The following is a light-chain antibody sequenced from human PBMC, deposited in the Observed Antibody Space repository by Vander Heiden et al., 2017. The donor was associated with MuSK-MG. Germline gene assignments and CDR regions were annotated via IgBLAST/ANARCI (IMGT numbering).Light chain of an antibody. V-gene: IGKV1-39*01. CDR2: AAS. Sequence: DIQMTQSPSSLSASVGDRVTITCRASQSISSNLNWYQQKPGKAPKLLIYAASSLQSGVPSRFSGSGSGTDFTLTISSLQPEDFAAYYCQQSDSTPHTFGGGTKVEIK. CDR1: QSISSN. J-gene: IGKJ4*01. CDR3: QQSDSTPHT.